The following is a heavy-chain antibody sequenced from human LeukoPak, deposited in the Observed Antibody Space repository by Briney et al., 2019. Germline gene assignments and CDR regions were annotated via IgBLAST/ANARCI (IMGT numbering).Heavy chain of an antibody. CDR2: IYYSGST. CDR1: GGSISSYY. J-gene: IGHJ4*02. Sequence: SETLSLTCTVSGGSISSYYWSWIRQPPGKGLEWIGYIYYSGSTNYNPSLKSRVTISVDTSKNQFSLKLSSVTAADTAVYYCARETTYSSSWYVVHYFDYWGQGTLVTVSS. V-gene: IGHV4-59*01. CDR3: ARETTYSSSWYVVHYFDY. D-gene: IGHD6-13*01.